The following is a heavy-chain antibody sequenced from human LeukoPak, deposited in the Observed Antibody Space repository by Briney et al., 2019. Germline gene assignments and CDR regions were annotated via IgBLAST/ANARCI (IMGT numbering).Heavy chain of an antibody. CDR3: ARASMGGRDYHLDS. J-gene: IGHJ4*02. D-gene: IGHD4/OR15-4a*01. V-gene: IGHV3-7*01. Sequence: GRSLRLSCAPSRFASTAFWMTSVRGAPGPQLKCVANIKTDGIHTYYLDSVKGRFTISRDNAKNFLFLQLGSLRADDTGVYYCARASMGGRDYHLDSWGQGTLVTVSS. CDR1: RFASTAFW. CDR2: IKTDGIHT.